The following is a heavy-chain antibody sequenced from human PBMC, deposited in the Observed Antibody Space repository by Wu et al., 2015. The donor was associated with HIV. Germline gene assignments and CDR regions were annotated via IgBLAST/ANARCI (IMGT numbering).Heavy chain of an antibody. D-gene: IGHD2-21*02. J-gene: IGHJ5*02. CDR2: INPNSGGT. CDR1: GYTFTGYY. V-gene: IGHV1-2*02. Sequence: QVQLVQSGAEVKKPGASVKVSCKASGYTFTGYYMHWVRQAPGQGLEWMGWINPNSGGTNYAQKFQGRVTMTRDTSISTAYMELSRLRSDDTAVYYCARDQWCGGDCYYNWFDPWGQGNPGHRLL. CDR3: ARDQWCGGDCYYNWFDP.